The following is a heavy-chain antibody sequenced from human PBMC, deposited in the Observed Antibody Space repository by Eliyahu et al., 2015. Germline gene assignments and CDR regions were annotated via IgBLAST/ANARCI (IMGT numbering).Heavy chain of an antibody. CDR1: YW. J-gene: IGHJ4*02. D-gene: IGHD6-6*01. CDR2: VNTNGRST. Sequence: YWMHWVRQAPGKGLVWVSRVNTNGRSTTYADSVKGRFTISRDNAKNTLYLQMNSLRAEDAAVYYCARDRSSSSDFDYWGQGILVTVSS. CDR3: ARDRSSSSDFDY. V-gene: IGHV3-74*01.